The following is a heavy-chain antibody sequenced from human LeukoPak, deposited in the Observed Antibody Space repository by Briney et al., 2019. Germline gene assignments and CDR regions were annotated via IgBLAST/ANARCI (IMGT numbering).Heavy chain of an antibody. CDR1: GGSINSSSYY. J-gene: IGHJ3*02. D-gene: IGHD3-10*01. CDR2: IYYSGST. Sequence: SETLSLTCTVSGGSINSSSYYWGWIRQPPGKGLEWIGTIYYSGSTYYNPSLKSRVTMSVDTSKNQFSLKLSSVTASDTAVYYCARRFAPSRNDAFDIWGQGTMVTVSS. V-gene: IGHV4-39*01. CDR3: ARRFAPSRNDAFDI.